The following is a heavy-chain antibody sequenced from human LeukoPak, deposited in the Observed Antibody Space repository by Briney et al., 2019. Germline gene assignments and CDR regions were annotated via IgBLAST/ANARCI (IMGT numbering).Heavy chain of an antibody. D-gene: IGHD3-22*01. CDR1: GFTFSNFD. Sequence: GGSLRLSCAASGFTFSNFDMHWVRQAPGKGLEWVAIIRYDGSNKYYADSVKGRFTISRDNSKNTLYLQMNSLRAEDTAAYYCAKDYYDSSDYQLHYIDYWGQGTLVTVSS. V-gene: IGHV3-30*02. J-gene: IGHJ4*02. CDR2: IRYDGSNK. CDR3: AKDYYDSSDYQLHYIDY.